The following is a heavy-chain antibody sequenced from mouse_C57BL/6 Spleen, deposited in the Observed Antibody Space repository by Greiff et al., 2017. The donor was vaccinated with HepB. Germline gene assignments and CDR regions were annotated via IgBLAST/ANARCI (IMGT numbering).Heavy chain of an antibody. V-gene: IGHV5-17*01. CDR2: ISSGSSTI. CDR1: GFTFSDYG. J-gene: IGHJ2*01. Sequence: EVMLVESGGGLVKPGGSLKLSCAASGFTFSDYGMHWVRQAPELEWVAYISSGSSTIYYADTVKGRFTISRDNAKNTLFLQMTSLRSEDTAMYYCARYGDYGYWGQGTTLTVSS. D-gene: IGHD2-4*01. CDR3: ARYGDYGY.